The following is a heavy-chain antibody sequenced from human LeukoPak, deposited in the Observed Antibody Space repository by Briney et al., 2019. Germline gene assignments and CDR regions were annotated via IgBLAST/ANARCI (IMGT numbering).Heavy chain of an antibody. CDR2: IYYSGST. D-gene: IGHD4-17*01. J-gene: IGHJ5*02. CDR1: GGSISSSSYY. Sequence: PETLSLTCTVSGGSISSSSYYWGWIRQPPGKGLEWIGSIYYSGSTYYNPSLKSRVTISVDTSKNQFSLKLSSVTAADTAVYYCARGHYGDYWFDPWGQGTLVTVSS. CDR3: ARGHYGDYWFDP. V-gene: IGHV4-39*01.